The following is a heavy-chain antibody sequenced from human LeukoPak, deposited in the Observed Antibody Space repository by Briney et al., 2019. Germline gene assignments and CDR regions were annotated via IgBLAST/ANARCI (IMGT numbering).Heavy chain of an antibody. CDR2: IYYSGST. CDR3: ARTKTLTIFGVVPGGNWFDP. V-gene: IGHV4-59*06. Sequence: SETLSLTCTVSGGSISSYYWSWIRQHPGKGLEWIGYIYYSGSTYYNPSLKSRVTISVDTSKNQFSLKLSSVTAADTAVYYCARTKTLTIFGVVPGGNWFDPWGQGTLVTVSS. J-gene: IGHJ5*02. D-gene: IGHD3-3*01. CDR1: GGSISSYY.